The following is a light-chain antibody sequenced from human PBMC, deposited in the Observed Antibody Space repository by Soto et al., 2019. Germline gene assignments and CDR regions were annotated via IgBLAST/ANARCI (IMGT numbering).Light chain of an antibody. CDR3: QQYYRTPLT. CDR1: QSVLYSSNNKNY. Sequence: DIVMTQSPDSLAVSLGERATINCKSSQSVLYSSNNKNYLAWYQQKPGQPPKLFIYWASTREPGVPDRFSGSGSGTEFTLTISSLQAEDVAVYYCQQYYRTPLTFGPGTKVDIK. V-gene: IGKV4-1*01. J-gene: IGKJ3*01. CDR2: WAS.